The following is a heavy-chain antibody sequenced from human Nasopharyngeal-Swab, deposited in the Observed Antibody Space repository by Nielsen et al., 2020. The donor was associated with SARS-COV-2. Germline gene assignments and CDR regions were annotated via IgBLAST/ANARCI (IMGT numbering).Heavy chain of an antibody. V-gene: IGHV4-39*07. Sequence: SETLSLTCTVSGGSISSYYWSWIRQPPGKGLEWIGSIYYSGSTYYNPSLKSRVTISVDTSKNQFSLKLSSVTAADTAVYYCAREGYSYGYAFDYWGQGTLVTVSS. CDR2: IYYSGST. CDR1: GGSISSYY. CDR3: AREGYSYGYAFDY. D-gene: IGHD5-18*01. J-gene: IGHJ4*02.